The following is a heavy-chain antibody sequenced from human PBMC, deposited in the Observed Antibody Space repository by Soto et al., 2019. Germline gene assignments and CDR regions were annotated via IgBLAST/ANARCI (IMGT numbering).Heavy chain of an antibody. V-gene: IGHV4-34*01. CDR3: ARGRVWYGSGRSYYYYGMDA. CDR2: INHRART. Sequence: TGSAGSLRACYWSVFRLPPGKGLEWVGEINHRARTHYDPSLKDLVTLSVDTAKNQFSLELSSVNAADTAVYYCARGRVWYGSGRSYYYYGMDAGGQGTTVT. D-gene: IGHD3-10*01. CDR1: AGSLRACY. J-gene: IGHJ6*02.